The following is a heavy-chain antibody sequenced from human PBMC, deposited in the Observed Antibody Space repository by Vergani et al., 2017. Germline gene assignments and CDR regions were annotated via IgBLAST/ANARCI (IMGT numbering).Heavy chain of an antibody. Sequence: EVQLVESGGGLVKPRGSLRLSCAASGLTFSSYSMNWVRQAPGKGLEWVSSISSSSSYIYYADSVKGRFTISRDNAKNSLYLQRNSLRAEDTAVYYCSRDPLACSSSWFDYWGQGTLVTVSS. D-gene: IGHD6-13*01. CDR1: GLTFSSYS. CDR3: SRDPLACSSSWFDY. J-gene: IGHJ4*02. CDR2: ISSSSSYI. V-gene: IGHV3-21*01.